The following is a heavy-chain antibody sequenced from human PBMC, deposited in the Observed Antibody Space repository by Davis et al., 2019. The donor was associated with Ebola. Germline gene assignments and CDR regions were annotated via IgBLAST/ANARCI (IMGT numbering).Heavy chain of an antibody. CDR3: ARVSGPGTIFPVGDAFDI. CDR2: INANTGGT. J-gene: IGHJ3*02. Sequence: ASVKVSCKASGYIFTAYYMHWVRQAPGQGLEWMGRINANTGGTNYAQNFQGRITITRDTSITTAYMELSRLKSDDTAVYYCARVSGPGTIFPVGDAFDIWGQETLVTVSS. V-gene: IGHV1-2*06. D-gene: IGHD3-10*02. CDR1: GYIFTAYY.